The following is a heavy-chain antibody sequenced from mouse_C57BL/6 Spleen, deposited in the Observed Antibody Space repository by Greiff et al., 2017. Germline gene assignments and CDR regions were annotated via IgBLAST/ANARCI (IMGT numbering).Heavy chain of an antibody. CDR2: INPNSGST. J-gene: IGHJ2*01. V-gene: IGHV1-64*01. CDR1: GYTFTSYW. Sequence: VQLQQPGAELVKPGASVKLSCKASGYTFTSYWMHWVQQRPGQGLEWIGMINPNSGSTNYNEKFTSKATLTVDKSSSTAYMQLSSLTSEDSAVYYCASQIYYGYDVGYYFDYWGQGTTLTVSS. D-gene: IGHD2-2*01. CDR3: ASQIYYGYDVGYYFDY.